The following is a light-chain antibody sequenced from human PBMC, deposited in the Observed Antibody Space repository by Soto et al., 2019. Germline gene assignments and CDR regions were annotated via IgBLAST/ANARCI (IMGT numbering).Light chain of an antibody. CDR2: GAS. CDR3: QQYNSWPLT. CDR1: QSVTNRY. Sequence: EIVLTQSPGTLSLSPGERATLSCRASQSVTNRYLAWYRQKPGQAPRLLIFGASIRDTGIPDRFSGSGSGTDFTLTINRLEPEDFAVYYCQQYNSWPLTFGGGTKVDIK. J-gene: IGKJ4*01. V-gene: IGKV3-20*01.